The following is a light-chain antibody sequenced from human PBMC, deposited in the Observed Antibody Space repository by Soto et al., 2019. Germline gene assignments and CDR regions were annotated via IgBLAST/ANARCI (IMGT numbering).Light chain of an antibody. Sequence: DTVLTQSPGTLSLTSVERATLSCMASQSISGTYLAWYQQKPGQAPRLLIYGASTRATGIPARFSGSGSGTEFTLTISSLQPDDFATYYCQQYNSYPWTFGQGTKVDIK. V-gene: IGKV3D-7*01. CDR3: QQYNSYPWT. CDR1: QSISGTY. CDR2: GAS. J-gene: IGKJ1*01.